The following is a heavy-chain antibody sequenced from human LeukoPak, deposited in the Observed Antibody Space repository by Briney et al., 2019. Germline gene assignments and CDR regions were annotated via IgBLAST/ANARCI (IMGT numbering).Heavy chain of an antibody. CDR3: AREDDYSFDY. CDR1: GGSISSYY. CDR2: IYYSGST. V-gene: IGHV4-59*01. Sequence: SETLSLTCTVSGGSISSYYWSWIRQPPGKGLEWIGYIYYSGSTNYNPSLKSRVTISVDTSKNQFSLKLSSVTAADTAVYYCAREDDYSFDYWGQGTLVTVSS. D-gene: IGHD4/OR15-4a*01. J-gene: IGHJ4*02.